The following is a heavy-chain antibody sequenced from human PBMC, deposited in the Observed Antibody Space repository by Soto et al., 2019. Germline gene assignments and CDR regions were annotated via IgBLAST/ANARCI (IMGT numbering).Heavy chain of an antibody. CDR1: GFTFSSYA. CDR2: ISGSGGST. CDR3: GGDSSGYYYPDVFDI. V-gene: IGHV3-23*01. J-gene: IGHJ3*02. Sequence: GGSLRLSCAASGFTFSSYAMSWGRQAPGKGPEWVSAISGSGGSTYYADSVKGRFTISRDNAKNSLYLQMNSLRDEDTAVYYCGGDSSGYYYPDVFDIWGQGTMVTVSS. D-gene: IGHD3-22*01.